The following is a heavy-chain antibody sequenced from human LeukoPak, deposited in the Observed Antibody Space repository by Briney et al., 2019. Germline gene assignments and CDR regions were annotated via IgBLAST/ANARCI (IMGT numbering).Heavy chain of an antibody. D-gene: IGHD6-13*01. Sequence: SETLSLTCTVSGGSISSGSYYWSWIRQPAGTGLEWIGRIYTSGSTNYNPSLKSRVTISVDTSKNQFSLKLSSVTAADTAVYYCARENSSNYYYYYMDVWGKGTTVTISS. CDR2: IYTSGST. CDR3: ARENSSNYYYYYMDV. CDR1: GGSISSGSYY. J-gene: IGHJ6*03. V-gene: IGHV4-61*02.